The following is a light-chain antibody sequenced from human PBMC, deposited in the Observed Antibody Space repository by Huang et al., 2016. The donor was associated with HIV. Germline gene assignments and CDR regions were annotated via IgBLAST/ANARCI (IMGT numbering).Light chain of an antibody. J-gene: IGKJ1*01. Sequence: EVVMTQSPVTLSVSPGEGATLSFRASQSVNNKLAWFQQKPGQAPRLLIHDASIRATGIPDRFSGSGSGTEFTLTISSLQSEDFAVYYCQQYNNWPPWTFGQGTKVEIK. CDR2: DAS. V-gene: IGKV3-15*01. CDR1: QSVNNK. CDR3: QQYNNWPPWT.